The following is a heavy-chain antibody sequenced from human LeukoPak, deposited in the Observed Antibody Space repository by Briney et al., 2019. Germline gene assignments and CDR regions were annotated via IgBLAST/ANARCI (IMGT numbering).Heavy chain of an antibody. CDR3: AVPSPSLAVAGN. J-gene: IGHJ4*02. CDR2: ISSSSSTI. V-gene: IGHV3-48*01. D-gene: IGHD6-19*01. CDR1: GFTFSSYS. Sequence: GGSLRLSCAASGFTFSSYSMNWVRQAPGKGLEWVSYISSSSSTIYYADSVKGRFTISRDNAKNSLYLQMNSLRAEDTAVYCCAVPSPSLAVAGNWGQGTLVTVSS.